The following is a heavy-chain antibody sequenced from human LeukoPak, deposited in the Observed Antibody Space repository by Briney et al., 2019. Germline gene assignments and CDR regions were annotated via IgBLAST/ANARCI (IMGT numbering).Heavy chain of an antibody. CDR3: ARVADCSGGSCYSGVVYFDY. J-gene: IGHJ4*02. CDR2: IKQDGSEK. Sequence: GGSLRLSCAASGFTFSSYWMSWVRQAPGKGLEWVANIKQDGSEKYYVDSVKGRFTISRDNAKNSLYLQMNSLRAEDAAVYYCARVADCSGGSCYSGVVYFDYWGQGTLVTVSS. V-gene: IGHV3-7*01. D-gene: IGHD2-15*01. CDR1: GFTFSSYW.